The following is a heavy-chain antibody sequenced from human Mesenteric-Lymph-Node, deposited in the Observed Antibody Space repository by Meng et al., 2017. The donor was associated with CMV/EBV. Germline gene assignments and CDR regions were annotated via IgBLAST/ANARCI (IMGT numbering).Heavy chain of an antibody. CDR3: ARDLTREYQLLTY. Sequence: ASVKVSCKASGYTFTGYYMHWVRQAPGQGLEWMGWMNPNSGATNYAQKFQGRVTMTRDTSISTAYMELSRLRSDDTAVYYCARDLTREYQLLTYWGQGTLVTVSS. J-gene: IGHJ4*02. CDR2: MNPNSGAT. V-gene: IGHV1-2*02. D-gene: IGHD2-2*01. CDR1: GYTFTGYY.